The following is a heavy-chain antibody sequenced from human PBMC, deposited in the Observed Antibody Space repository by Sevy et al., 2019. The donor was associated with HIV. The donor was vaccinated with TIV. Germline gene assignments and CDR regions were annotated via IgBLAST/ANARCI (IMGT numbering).Heavy chain of an antibody. CDR3: TTDRHIVVVPAAPSPYYYDYGMDV. CDR1: GFTFSNAW. D-gene: IGHD2-2*01. J-gene: IGHJ6*02. V-gene: IGHV3-15*01. CDR2: IKSKTDGGTT. Sequence: GGSLRLSCAASGFTFSNAWMSWVRQAPGKGLEWVGRIKSKTDGGTTDYAAPVKGRFTISRDDSKNTLYLQMNSLKTEDTAVYYCTTDRHIVVVPAAPSPYYYDYGMDVWGQGTTVTVSS.